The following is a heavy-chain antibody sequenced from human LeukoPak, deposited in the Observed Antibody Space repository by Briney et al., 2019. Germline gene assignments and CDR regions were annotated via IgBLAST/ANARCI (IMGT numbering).Heavy chain of an antibody. J-gene: IGHJ5*02. CDR1: GGSISSYY. V-gene: IGHV4-59*01. CDR3: ARGHCSSTSCAAGWFDP. CDR2: IYNSGST. D-gene: IGHD2-2*01. Sequence: SETLSLTCTVSGGSISSYYWSWIRQPPGKGLEWIGYIYNSGSTNYNPSLKSRVTISADTSKNQFSLKLKSVTAADTAVYYCARGHCSSTSCAAGWFDPWGQGILVTVSS.